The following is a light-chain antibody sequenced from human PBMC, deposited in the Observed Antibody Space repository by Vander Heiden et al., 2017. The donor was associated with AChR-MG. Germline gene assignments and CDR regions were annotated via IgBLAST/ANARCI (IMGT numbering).Light chain of an antibody. V-gene: IGKV1-NL1*01. J-gene: IGKJ3*01. Sequence: DIQMTQSPSSLSASVGDRVTITCRASQDIVYSLAWYQQKPGKSPKLLLYGASKLESGVPSRFSGSASGTEYTLTITSLQPEDSATYYCQHDDANPVTFGHGTKVDIK. CDR3: QHDDANPVT. CDR1: QDIVYS. CDR2: GAS.